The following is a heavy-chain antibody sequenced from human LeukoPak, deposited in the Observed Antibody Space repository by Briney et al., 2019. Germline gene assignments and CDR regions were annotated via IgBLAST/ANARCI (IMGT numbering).Heavy chain of an antibody. CDR3: ANLYYCSSTSCYKDY. CDR2: INHSGST. J-gene: IGHJ4*02. CDR1: GGSFSGYY. D-gene: IGHD2-2*02. Sequence: PSETLSLTCAVYGGSFSGYYWSWIRQPPGKGLEWIGEINHSGSTNYNPSLKSRVAISVDTSKNQFSLKLSSVTAADTAVYYSANLYYCSSTSCYKDYWGQGTLVTVSS. V-gene: IGHV4-34*01.